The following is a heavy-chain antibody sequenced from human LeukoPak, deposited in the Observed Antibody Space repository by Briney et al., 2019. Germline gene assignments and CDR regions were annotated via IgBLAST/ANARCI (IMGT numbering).Heavy chain of an antibody. CDR2: XXDGGSTT. Sequence: TGGSLRLSFAASGFTFSSYWMHWVRQAPGKGLXXXXXXXDGGSTTTYADXVXGXXTISRDNAKNTLYLQMNGLRAEDTAVYYCSRSAYYDGSGNYYDYWGQGTLVTVSS. CDR3: SRSAYYDGSGNYYDY. D-gene: IGHD3-22*01. J-gene: IGHJ4*02. V-gene: IGHV3-48*04. CDR1: GFTFSSYW.